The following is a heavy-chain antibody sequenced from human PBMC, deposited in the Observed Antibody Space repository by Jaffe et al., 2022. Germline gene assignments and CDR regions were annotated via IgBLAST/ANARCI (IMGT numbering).Heavy chain of an antibody. CDR3: ARARQDELGLGYWYFDL. CDR1: GGSISSYY. Sequence: QVQLQESGPGLVKPSETLSLTCTVSGGSISSYYWSWIRQPPGKGLEWIGYIYYSGSTNYNPSLKSRVTISVDTSKNQFSLKLSSVTAADTAVYYCARARQDELGLGYWYFDLWGRGTLVTVSS. D-gene: IGHD7-27*01. J-gene: IGHJ2*01. CDR2: IYYSGST. V-gene: IGHV4-59*01.